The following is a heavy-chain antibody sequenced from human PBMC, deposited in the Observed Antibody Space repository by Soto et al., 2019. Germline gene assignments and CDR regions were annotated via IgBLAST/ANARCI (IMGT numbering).Heavy chain of an antibody. D-gene: IGHD3-3*01. CDR1: GFTFSSYG. J-gene: IGHJ6*02. Sequence: GGSLRLSCAASGFTFSSYGMHWVRQAPGKGLEWVAVISYDGSNKYYADSVKGRFTISRDNSKNTLYLQMNSLRAEDTAVYYCAKDLTISLGGMDVWGQGTTVTVSS. CDR2: ISYDGSNK. V-gene: IGHV3-30*18. CDR3: AKDLTISLGGMDV.